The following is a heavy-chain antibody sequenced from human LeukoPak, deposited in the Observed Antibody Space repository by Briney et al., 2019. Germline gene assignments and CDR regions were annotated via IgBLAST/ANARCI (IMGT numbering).Heavy chain of an antibody. CDR2: IYTSGST. Sequence: PSQTLSLTRTVSGGSLSRGSYYWSWIRQPAGKGLEWIGRIYTSGSTNYNPPLKSRVTISVDTSKNQFSLKLSSVTAADTAGYYCAKGSRRGYSYGFDYWGQGTLVTVSS. D-gene: IGHD5-18*01. CDR3: AKGSRRGYSYGFDY. CDR1: GGSLSRGSYY. J-gene: IGHJ4*02. V-gene: IGHV4-61*02.